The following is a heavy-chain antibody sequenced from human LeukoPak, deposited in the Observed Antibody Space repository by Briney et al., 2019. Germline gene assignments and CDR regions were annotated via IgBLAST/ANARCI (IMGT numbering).Heavy chain of an antibody. CDR3: ARGDGYCSSTSCYVPFDY. J-gene: IGHJ4*02. CDR2: IYPGDSDT. V-gene: IGHV5-51*01. Sequence: GESLKISCKGSGYSFTNYWIGWVRQMPGKGLEWMGIIYPGDSDTRYSPSFQGQVTISADKSISTAYLQWSSLKASDTAMYYCARGDGYCSSTSCYVPFDYWGQGTLVTVSS. CDR1: GYSFTNYW. D-gene: IGHD2-2*01.